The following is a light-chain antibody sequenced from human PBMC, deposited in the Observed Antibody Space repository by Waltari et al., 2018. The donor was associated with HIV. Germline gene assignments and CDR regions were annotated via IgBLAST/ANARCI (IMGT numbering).Light chain of an antibody. V-gene: IGKV3-15*01. J-gene: IGKJ1*01. CDR2: GAS. CDR1: QSVSSN. CDR3: QQYNNWPRT. Sequence: EIVMTQSPATLSVSPGERATLSCRASQSVSSNFAWYLQKPGQAPRLLIYGASTRATGIPARFSGSGSGTEFTLTISSLQSEDFAVYFCQQYNNWPRTFGQGTKVEIK.